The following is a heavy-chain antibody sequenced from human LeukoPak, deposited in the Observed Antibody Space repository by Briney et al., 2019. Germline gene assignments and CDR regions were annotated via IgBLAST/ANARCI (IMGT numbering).Heavy chain of an antibody. J-gene: IGHJ4*02. CDR1: GCSFTSYW. CDR3: ARGVDTAMVRMDY. V-gene: IGHV5-51*01. Sequence: GESLKISCKGSGCSFTSYWIGWVRQMPGKGLEWMGIIYPGDSDTRYSPSFQGQVTISADKSISTAYLQWSSLKASDTAMYYCARGVDTAMVRMDYWGQGTLVTVSS. CDR2: IYPGDSDT. D-gene: IGHD5-18*01.